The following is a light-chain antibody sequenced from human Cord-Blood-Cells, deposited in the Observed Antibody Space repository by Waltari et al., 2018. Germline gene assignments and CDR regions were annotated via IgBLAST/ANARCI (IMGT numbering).Light chain of an antibody. CDR2: EGS. V-gene: IGLV2-23*01. Sequence: QSALPHPPSVSGAPGQSITISCTGTSSHVGRYNLVPWYQPHPGKAPKLMIYEGSKRPSGVSNRFSGSKSGNTASLTISGLQAEDEADYYCCSYAGSSTYVFGTGTKVTVL. CDR3: CSYAGSSTYV. J-gene: IGLJ1*01. CDR1: SSHVGRYNL.